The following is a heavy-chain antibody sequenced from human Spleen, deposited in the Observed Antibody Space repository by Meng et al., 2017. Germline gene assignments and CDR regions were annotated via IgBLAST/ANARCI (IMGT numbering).Heavy chain of an antibody. J-gene: IGHJ4*02. D-gene: IGHD1-20*01. CDR1: GGSISSSSYY. Sequence: SETLSLTCTVSGGSISSSSYYWGWIRQPPGKGLEWIGSIYYSGSTYYNPSLKSRVTISVDTSKNQFSLKLSSVTAADTAVYYCARGSGYKWHDWDQGALVTVSS. CDR2: IYYSGST. V-gene: IGHV4-39*07. CDR3: ARGSGYKWHD.